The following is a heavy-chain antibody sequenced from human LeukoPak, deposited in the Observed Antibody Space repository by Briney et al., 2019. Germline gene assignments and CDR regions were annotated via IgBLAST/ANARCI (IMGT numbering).Heavy chain of an antibody. V-gene: IGHV3-15*07. CDR1: GFHFQNRL. Sequence: GALELSLPSPGFHFQNRLVELVRPAPGKGVEWGRRIRSNAYGGATESAAPVTGRFTISRDDSENTLYLQMSSLKIEDTAVYYCTRGSNRDDSSDFDCWGQGTLVTVSS. CDR2: IRSNAYGGAT. J-gene: IGHJ4*02. D-gene: IGHD3-22*01. CDR3: TRGSNRDDSSDFDC.